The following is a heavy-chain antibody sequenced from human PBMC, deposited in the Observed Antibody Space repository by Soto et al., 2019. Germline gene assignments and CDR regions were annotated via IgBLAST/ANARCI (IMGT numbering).Heavy chain of an antibody. CDR1: GGSISSYY. D-gene: IGHD1-26*01. V-gene: IGHV4-59*01. CDR3: GRDPLVSRSYRRDCYYGRDV. J-gene: IGHJ6*02. CDR2: IYYSGST. Sequence: SETLSLPCTVSGGSISSYYWSCIRQHPGNGLQRIGNIYYSGSTNYSPSLKSRGTLSVETSKNQFPLKLSSETAEDTAVYSCGRDPLVSRSYRRDCYYGRDVLGPGNTGTVS.